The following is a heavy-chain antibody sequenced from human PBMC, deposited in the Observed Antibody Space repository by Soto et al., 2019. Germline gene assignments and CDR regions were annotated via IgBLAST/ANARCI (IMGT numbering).Heavy chain of an antibody. D-gene: IGHD3-10*01. V-gene: IGHV5-10-1*01. CDR1: GYSFTSYW. Sequence: GESLKISCQGSGYSFTSYWIIWVRQMPGKGLEWMGRIDPSDSYTNYSPSFQGHVTISADKSISTAYLQWSSLKASDTAMYFCASDGAQYYYRMDVWGQGTTVTVSS. CDR3: ASDGAQYYYRMDV. CDR2: IDPSDSYT. J-gene: IGHJ6*02.